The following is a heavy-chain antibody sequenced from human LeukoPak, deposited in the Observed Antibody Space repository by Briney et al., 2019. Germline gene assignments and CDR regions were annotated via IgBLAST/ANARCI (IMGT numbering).Heavy chain of an antibody. CDR2: IWYDGSNK. V-gene: IGHV3-33*01. CDR1: GFTFSSYG. D-gene: IGHD1-26*01. CDR3: VRDLNSGSSEHYFDY. J-gene: IGHJ4*02. Sequence: GRSLRLSCAASGFTFSSYGMHWVRQAPGKGLEWVAVIWYDGSNKYYADSVKGRFTISRDNSKNTLYLQMNSLRAEDTAVYYCVRDLNSGSSEHYFDYWGQGTLVTVSS.